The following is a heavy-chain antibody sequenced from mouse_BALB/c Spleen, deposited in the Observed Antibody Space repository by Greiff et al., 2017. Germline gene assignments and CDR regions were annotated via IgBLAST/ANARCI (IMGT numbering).Heavy chain of an antibody. D-gene: IGHD2-1*01. J-gene: IGHJ4*01. CDR2: IWGDGST. V-gene: IGHV2-6-7*01. Sequence: VHLVESGPGLVAPSQSLSITCTVSGFSLTGYSVHWVCQPPGKGLEWLGMIWGDGSTDYNSALKSRLSISKDNSKSQVFLKMNSLQTDDTARYYCARDLYDGNSDAMDYWGQGTSVTVSS. CDR1: GFSLTGYS. CDR3: ARDLYDGNSDAMDY.